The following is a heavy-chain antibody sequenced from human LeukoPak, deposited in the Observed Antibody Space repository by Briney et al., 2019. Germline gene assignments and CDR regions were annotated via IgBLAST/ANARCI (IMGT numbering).Heavy chain of an antibody. V-gene: IGHV4-61*01. Sequence: SETLSLTCTVSGGSVSSGSYYWSWIRQPPGKGLEWIGYIYYSGSTNYNPSLKSRVTISVDTSKNQFSLKLSSVTAADTAVYYCARGLGYYDFWSGYFRWFDPWGQGTLVTVSS. CDR2: IYYSGST. CDR1: GGSVSSGSYY. D-gene: IGHD3-3*01. CDR3: ARGLGYYDFWSGYFRWFDP. J-gene: IGHJ5*02.